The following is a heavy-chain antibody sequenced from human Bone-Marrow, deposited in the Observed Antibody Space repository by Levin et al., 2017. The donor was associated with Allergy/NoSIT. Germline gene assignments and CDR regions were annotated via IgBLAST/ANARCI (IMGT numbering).Heavy chain of an antibody. V-gene: IGHV3-33*01. Sequence: GGSLRLSCAASGFTFSSYGMHWVRQAPGKGLEWVAVIWYDGSNKYYADSVKGRFTISRDNSKNTLYLQMNSLRAEDTAVYYCARDGYYYGSGSYRGAFDIWGQGTMVTVSS. CDR2: IWYDGSNK. D-gene: IGHD3-10*01. CDR1: GFTFSSYG. CDR3: ARDGYYYGSGSYRGAFDI. J-gene: IGHJ3*02.